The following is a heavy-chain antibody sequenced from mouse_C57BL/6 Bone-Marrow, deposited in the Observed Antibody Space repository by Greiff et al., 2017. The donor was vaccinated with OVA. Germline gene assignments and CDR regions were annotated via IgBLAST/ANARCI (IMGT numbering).Heavy chain of an antibody. CDR1: GYTFTDYE. CDR3: TRRPGNYRFDY. CDR2: IDPETGGT. D-gene: IGHD2-1*01. V-gene: IGHV1-15*01. J-gene: IGHJ2*01. Sequence: VQLQQSGAELVRPGASVTLSCKASGYTFTDYEIHWVKQTPVHGLEWIGAIDPETGGTAYNQKFKGKAILTADKSSSTAYMERRSLTSEDSAVYYCTRRPGNYRFDYWGQGTTLTVSS.